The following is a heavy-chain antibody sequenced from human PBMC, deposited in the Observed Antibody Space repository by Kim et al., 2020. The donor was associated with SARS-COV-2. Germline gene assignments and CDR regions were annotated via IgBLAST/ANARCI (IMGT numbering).Heavy chain of an antibody. Sequence: SETLSLTCAVYGGSFSGYYWSWIRQPPGKGLEWIGEINHSGSTNYNPSLKSRVTISVDTSKNQFSLKLSSVTAADTAVYYCARGSVWGYCSSTSCPDDAFDIWGKGTMVTVSS. CDR3: ARGSVWGYCSSTSCPDDAFDI. CDR2: INHSGST. J-gene: IGHJ3*02. CDR1: GGSFSGYY. V-gene: IGHV4-34*01. D-gene: IGHD2-2*01.